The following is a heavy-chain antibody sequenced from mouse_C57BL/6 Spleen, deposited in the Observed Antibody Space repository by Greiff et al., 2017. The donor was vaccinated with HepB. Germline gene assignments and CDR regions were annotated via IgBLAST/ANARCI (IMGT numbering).Heavy chain of an antibody. J-gene: IGHJ2*01. Sequence: EVKLVESEGGLVQPGSSMKLSCTASGFTFSDYYMAWVRQVPEKGLEWVANINYDGSSTYYLDSLKSRFIISRDNAKNILYLQMSSLKSEDTATYYCARFMVTTGGVLDYWGQGTTLTVSS. CDR2: INYDGSST. CDR3: ARFMVTTGGVLDY. V-gene: IGHV5-16*01. D-gene: IGHD2-2*01. CDR1: GFTFSDYY.